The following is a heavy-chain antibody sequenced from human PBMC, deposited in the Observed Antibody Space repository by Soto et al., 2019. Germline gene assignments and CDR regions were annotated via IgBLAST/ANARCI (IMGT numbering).Heavy chain of an antibody. CDR1: GFTFSNYW. V-gene: IGHV3-74*01. CDR3: VRDSHGDY. J-gene: IGHJ4*02. Sequence: EVQLVESGGGLVQPGGSLRLSCAGSGFTFSNYWMHWVRQAPGKGLEWVSRIDHDGPTDYADSVRGRFTISRDNAENTLYLQMNNPRPEDTAVYYCVRDSHGDYWGQGTLVTVSS. CDR2: IDHDGPT.